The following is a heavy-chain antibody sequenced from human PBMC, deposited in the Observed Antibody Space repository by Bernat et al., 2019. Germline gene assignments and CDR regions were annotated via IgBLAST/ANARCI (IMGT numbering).Heavy chain of an antibody. Sequence: EVQLVESGGGLVQPGGSLRLSCAATGFTFSTYWMHWVRQAPGKGLVWVSRINDDGSTTDYADSLKGRFTISRDHAKNTLYLHMNSLRAEDTAVYYCARVPTAGYHFDYWGQGTLVTVSS. CDR1: GFTFSTYW. CDR2: INDDGSTT. J-gene: IGHJ4*02. V-gene: IGHV3-74*01. CDR3: ARVPTAGYHFDY. D-gene: IGHD6-25*01.